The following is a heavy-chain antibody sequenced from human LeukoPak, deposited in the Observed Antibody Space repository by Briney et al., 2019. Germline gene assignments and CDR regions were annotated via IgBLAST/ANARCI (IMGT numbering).Heavy chain of an antibody. V-gene: IGHV4-31*03. CDR1: GGSISSGGHY. Sequence: SQTLSPTCTVSGGSISSGGHYWSWIRQHPGKGLEWIGYIYYSGSTYYNPSLKSRLTISVDASKNQFSLKLSSVTAADTAVYYCARIWPNPDTAMLQVPYWGQGTLVTVSS. J-gene: IGHJ4*02. CDR2: IYYSGST. D-gene: IGHD5-18*01. CDR3: ARIWPNPDTAMLQVPY.